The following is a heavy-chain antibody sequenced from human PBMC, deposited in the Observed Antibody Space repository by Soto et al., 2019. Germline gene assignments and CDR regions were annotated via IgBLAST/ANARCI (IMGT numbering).Heavy chain of an antibody. Sequence: QVQLQQWGAGLLKPSETLSLTCADYGGFVSSGSYYWSWIRQPPGKGLEWIGEMSHSGGTHFTPSLKCRATISVYTSKNQFSQKRSSVTSTATALYYCARVERGTATTVVDALDIWAPVTMVTASS. CDR1: GGFVSSGSYY. J-gene: IGHJ3*02. CDR2: MSHSGGT. CDR3: ARVERGTATTVVDALDI. V-gene: IGHV4-34*01. D-gene: IGHD1-1*01.